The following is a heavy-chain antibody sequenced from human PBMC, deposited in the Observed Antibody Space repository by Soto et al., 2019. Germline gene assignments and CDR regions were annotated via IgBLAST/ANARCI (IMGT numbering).Heavy chain of an antibody. J-gene: IGHJ6*02. Sequence: SVRLSCVASGFTFSDFGMHWVRQGPGKGLEWLAVISEDAETDFHADSVKGRFTVSRDNFKETLYLQMNSLTTDDSGVYFCAKAPFRRPYYFYGMDVWGQGTTVTVSS. D-gene: IGHD3-10*01. V-gene: IGHV3-30*18. CDR1: GFTFSDFG. CDR2: ISEDAETD. CDR3: AKAPFRRPYYFYGMDV.